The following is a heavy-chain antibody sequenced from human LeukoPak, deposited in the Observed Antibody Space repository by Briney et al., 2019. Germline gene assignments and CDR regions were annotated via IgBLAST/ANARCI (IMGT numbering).Heavy chain of an antibody. V-gene: IGHV4-34*01. J-gene: IGHJ6*03. CDR2: INHSGST. CDR3: ARRGVWFGELLLSYYYYYMDV. D-gene: IGHD3-10*01. CDR1: GGSFSGYY. Sequence: SETLSLTCAVYGGSFSGYYWSWIRQPPGKGLEWIGEINHSGSTNYNPSLKSRVTISVDTSKNQFSLKLSSVTAADTAVYYCARRGVWFGELLLSYYYYYMDVWGKGTTVTISS.